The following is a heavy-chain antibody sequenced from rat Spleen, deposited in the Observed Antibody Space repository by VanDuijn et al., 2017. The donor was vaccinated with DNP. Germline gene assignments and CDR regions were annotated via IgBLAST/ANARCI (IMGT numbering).Heavy chain of an antibody. CDR1: GYSITSSY. V-gene: IGHV3-1*01. CDR3: VRGHPPRGFDY. J-gene: IGHJ2*01. D-gene: IGHD3-8*01. CDR2: ISYSGST. Sequence: EVQLQESGPGLVKPSQSLSLTCSVTGYSITSSYRWNWIRKFPGNKMEWIGYISYSGSTGYNPSLTGRISITRDTSKNQFFLQLNSVTTEDTATYYSVRGHPPRGFDYWGQGVMVTVSS.